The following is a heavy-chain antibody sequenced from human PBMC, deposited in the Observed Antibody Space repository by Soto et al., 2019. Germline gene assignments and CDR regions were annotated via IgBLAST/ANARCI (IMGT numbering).Heavy chain of an antibody. CDR1: NFTFSNAW. V-gene: IGHV3-15*01. D-gene: IGHD3-16*01. Sequence: EVQLVESGGSFVKPGGSLRLSCVASNFTFSNAWMSWVRQVQGKRLEWVGRIKNDMDGGKADYAPHVKGRFIIPRDDSQSTLYVQMYSLKREDTGVYHSTTAVEGEVDAFDLWGQWTMVTVSS. CDR3: TTAVEGEVDAFDL. J-gene: IGHJ3*01. CDR2: IKNDMDGGKA.